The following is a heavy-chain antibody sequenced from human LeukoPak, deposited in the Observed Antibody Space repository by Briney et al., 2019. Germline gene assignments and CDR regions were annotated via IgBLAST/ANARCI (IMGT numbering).Heavy chain of an antibody. V-gene: IGHV3-66*01. CDR2: IYSGGRK. CDR3: ARGGMTTVTQTNQGWFDP. CDR1: GFTVSSNY. D-gene: IGHD4-17*01. J-gene: IGHJ5*02. Sequence: GGSLRLSCAASGFTVSSNYMSWVRQAPGKGLEWVSVIYSGGRKYYADPVKGRFTIPRDNSKNTLYLQMNRLRAEDTAVYYCARGGMTTVTQTNQGWFDPWGEGTLVTVSS.